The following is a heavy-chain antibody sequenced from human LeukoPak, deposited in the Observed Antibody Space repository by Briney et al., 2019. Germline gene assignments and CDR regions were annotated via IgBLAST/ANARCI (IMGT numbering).Heavy chain of an antibody. D-gene: IGHD3-16*01. CDR2: IYSGGAT. V-gene: IGHV3-53*01. Sequence: LSGGSLRLSCAASGFTVSSNYLSWVRQAPGKGLEWVSVIYSGGATHYADSVKGRFTISRDSSKNTLYLQMNNVRVDDTAIYYCALGSPSNPRTYGSHSPFDYWGQGTLVTVSS. CDR3: ALGSPSNPRTYGSHSPFDY. CDR1: GFTVSSNY. J-gene: IGHJ4*02.